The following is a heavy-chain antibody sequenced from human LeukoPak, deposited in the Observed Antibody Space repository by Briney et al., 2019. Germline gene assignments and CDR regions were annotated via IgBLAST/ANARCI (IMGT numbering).Heavy chain of an antibody. CDR2: IDPSDSYT. D-gene: IGHD2-15*01. CDR1: GYSFTSYW. J-gene: IGHJ4*02. Sequence: GESLRISCKGSGYSFTSYWITWVRQMPGKGLEWMGRIDPSDSYTNYNPSFQGHVTISADKSISTGYLDWSSLKASDTAMYYCARQPRYCSGGSCSLFDYFDYWGQGTLVTVSS. V-gene: IGHV5-10-1*01. CDR3: ARQPRYCSGGSCSLFDYFDY.